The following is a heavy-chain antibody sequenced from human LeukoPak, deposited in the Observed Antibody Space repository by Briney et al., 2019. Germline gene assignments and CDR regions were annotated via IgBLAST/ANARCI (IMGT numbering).Heavy chain of an antibody. CDR2: INQDGSEK. D-gene: IGHD1-26*01. CDR1: AFTFSSYS. J-gene: IGHJ4*02. V-gene: IGHV3-7*05. Sequence: GGSLRLSCATSAFTFSSYSMHWVRQAPGKGLEWVASINQDGSEKYYVDSVKGRFTISRDNAKNSLYLQMNSLRADDTAVYYCARARGGSNSDYWGQGTLVTVSS. CDR3: ARARGGSNSDY.